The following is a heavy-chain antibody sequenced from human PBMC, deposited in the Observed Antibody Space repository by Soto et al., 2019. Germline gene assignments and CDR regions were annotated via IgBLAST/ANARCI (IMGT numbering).Heavy chain of an antibody. CDR3: ARDQVTMVRGVIGDFDY. D-gene: IGHD3-10*01. J-gene: IGHJ4*02. Sequence: GGSLRLSCAASGFTFSSYSMNWVRQVPGKGLEWVSSISSSSSYIYYADSVKGRFTISRDNAKNSLYLQMNSLRAEDTAVYYCARDQVTMVRGVIGDFDYWGQGTLVTVSS. CDR2: ISSSSSYI. CDR1: GFTFSSYS. V-gene: IGHV3-21*01.